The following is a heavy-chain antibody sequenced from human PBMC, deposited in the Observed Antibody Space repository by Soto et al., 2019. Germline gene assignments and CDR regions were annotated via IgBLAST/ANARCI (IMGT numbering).Heavy chain of an antibody. V-gene: IGHV4-30-4*01. CDR3: EREDSSSSSIDY. CDR1: GGSISSGDYY. Sequence: SETLSLTCTVSGGSISSGDYYWSWIRQPPGKGLEWIGYIYYSGSTYYNPSLKSRVTISVDTSKNQFSLKLSSVTAADTAVYYCEREDSSSSSIDYWGQGTLVTVSS. CDR2: IYYSGST. J-gene: IGHJ4*02. D-gene: IGHD6-6*01.